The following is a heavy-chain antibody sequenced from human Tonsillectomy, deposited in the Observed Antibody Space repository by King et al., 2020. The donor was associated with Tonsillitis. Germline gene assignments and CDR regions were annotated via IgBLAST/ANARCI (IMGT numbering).Heavy chain of an antibody. CDR2: ISFSGGST. J-gene: IGHJ6*03. V-gene: IGHV3-23*04. D-gene: IGHD5-18*01. CDR1: GFTFSSSA. Sequence: QLVQSGGGLVQPGVSLTLSCAASGFTFSSSAMNWVRQAPGKGLEWVSAISFSGGSTYYADSVKGRFTISRDNSKNTLYLQMNSLRADDTAVYYCATRGGRHSYGNNYYYYYMDVWGKGTTVTVS. CDR3: ATRGGRHSYGNNYYYYYMDV.